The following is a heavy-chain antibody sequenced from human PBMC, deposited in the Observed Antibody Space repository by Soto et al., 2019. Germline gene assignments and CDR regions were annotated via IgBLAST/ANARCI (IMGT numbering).Heavy chain of an antibody. D-gene: IGHD3-22*01. CDR1: GCSISSGGYY. Sequence: QVQLQESGPGLVKPSQTLSLTCTVSGCSISSGGYYWSWIRQHPGKGLEWIGYIYYSGSTYYNPSLKSRVTIAVDTSKNQFSLKLSSVTAADTAVYYCARDRLRSSGYEGLYAFDIWGQGTMVTVSS. CDR3: ARDRLRSSGYEGLYAFDI. CDR2: IYYSGST. J-gene: IGHJ3*02. V-gene: IGHV4-31*03.